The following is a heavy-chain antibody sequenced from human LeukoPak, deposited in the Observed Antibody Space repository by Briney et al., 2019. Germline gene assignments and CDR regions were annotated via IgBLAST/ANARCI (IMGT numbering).Heavy chain of an antibody. Sequence: GGSLRLSCAASGFTFSSYGMSWVRQAPGKGLEWVSAISGSGGSTYYADSVKGRFTISRDNTKNSLYLQMNSLRGEDTAVYYCARDIDWLDCWGQGTLVTVSS. V-gene: IGHV3-23*01. CDR2: ISGSGGST. CDR3: ARDIDWLDC. J-gene: IGHJ5*01. CDR1: GFTFSSYG. D-gene: IGHD2-15*01.